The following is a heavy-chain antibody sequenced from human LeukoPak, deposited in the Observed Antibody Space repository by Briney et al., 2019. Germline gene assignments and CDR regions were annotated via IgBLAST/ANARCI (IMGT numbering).Heavy chain of an antibody. CDR2: IWYDGSNK. D-gene: IGHD1-14*01. J-gene: IGHJ4*02. V-gene: IGHV3-33*01. CDR1: GFTFSSYG. Sequence: PGGSLRLSCAASGFTFSSYGMHWVRQAPGKGLEWVAVIWYDGSNKYYADSVKGRFTISRDNSKSTLYLQMNSLRAEDTAVYYCARAPAPAGAFDYWGQGTLVTVSS. CDR3: ARAPAPAGAFDY.